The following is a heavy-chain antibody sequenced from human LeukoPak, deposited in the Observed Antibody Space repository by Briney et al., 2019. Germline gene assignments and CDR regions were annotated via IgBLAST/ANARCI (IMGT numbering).Heavy chain of an antibody. J-gene: IGHJ6*03. CDR1: GGSISSSSYY. V-gene: IGHV4-39*07. CDR2: IYYSGST. CDR3: ARTTEEYYGSGKFRKYYSYYYYMDV. D-gene: IGHD3-10*01. Sequence: SETLSLTCTVSGGSISSSSYYWGWIRQPPGKGLEWIGRIYYSGSTYYNPALKRRVTISVDTSKNQFSLKLNSVTAADTAVYYCARTTEEYYGSGKFRKYYSYYYYMDVWGKGTTVTVSS.